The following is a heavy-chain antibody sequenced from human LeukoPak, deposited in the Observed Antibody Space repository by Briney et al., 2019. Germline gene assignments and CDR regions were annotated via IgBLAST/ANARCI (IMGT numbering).Heavy chain of an antibody. Sequence: SETPSLTCAVYGGSFSGYYWSWIRQPPGKGLEWIGEINHSGSTNYNPSLKSRATISVDTSKNQFSLKLSSVTAADTAVYYCARPPRGGSSNDDYWGQGTLVTVSS. CDR2: INHSGST. CDR3: ARPPRGGSSNDDY. CDR1: GGSFSGYY. J-gene: IGHJ4*02. V-gene: IGHV4-34*01. D-gene: IGHD6-6*01.